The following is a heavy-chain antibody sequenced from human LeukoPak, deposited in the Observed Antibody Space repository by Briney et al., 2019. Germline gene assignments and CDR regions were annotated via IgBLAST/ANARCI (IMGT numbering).Heavy chain of an antibody. CDR2: INHSGST. Sequence: SETLSLTCAVSGVSISSSNSYWGWIRQPPGKGLEWIGEINHSGSTNYNPSLKSRVTISVDTSKNQFSLKLSSVTAADTAVYYCARGPRYSSSWYRNWFDPWGQGTLVTVSS. D-gene: IGHD6-13*01. V-gene: IGHV4-39*07. J-gene: IGHJ5*02. CDR1: GVSISSSNSY. CDR3: ARGPRYSSSWYRNWFDP.